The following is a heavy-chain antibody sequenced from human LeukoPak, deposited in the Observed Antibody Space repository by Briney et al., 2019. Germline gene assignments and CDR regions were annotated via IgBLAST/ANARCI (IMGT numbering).Heavy chain of an antibody. CDR3: ARGPGGYYDY. CDR2: IYSGGGT. CDR1: GFTFSSYW. Sequence: GGSLRLSCAASGFTFSSYWMHWVRQAPGKGLEWVSAIYSGGGTYYADSVKGRFTISRDTSKNTLYLQMNSLRAEDTAVYYCARGPGGYYDYWGQGTLVTVSS. V-gene: IGHV3-53*01. J-gene: IGHJ4*02.